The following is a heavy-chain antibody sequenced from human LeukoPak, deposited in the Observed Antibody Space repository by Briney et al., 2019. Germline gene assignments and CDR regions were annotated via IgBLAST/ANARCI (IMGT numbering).Heavy chain of an antibody. CDR2: INHSGST. CDR3: ARRGKRWLQPGRNYFDY. V-gene: IGHV4-34*01. D-gene: IGHD5-24*01. CDR1: GGSFSGCY. Sequence: PSETLSLTCAVYGGSFSGCYWSWIRQPPGKGLEWIGEINHSGSTNYNPSLKSRVTISVGTSKNQFSLKLSSVTAADTAVYYCARRGKRWLQPGRNYFDYWGQGTLVTVSS. J-gene: IGHJ4*02.